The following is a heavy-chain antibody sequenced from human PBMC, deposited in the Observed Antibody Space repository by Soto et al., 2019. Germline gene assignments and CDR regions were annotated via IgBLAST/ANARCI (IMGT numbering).Heavy chain of an antibody. CDR3: WAPGGGGGY. J-gene: IGHJ4*02. Sequence: EVQLVESGGGLIQPGGSLRLSCAVSGFTVSNNYMSWVRQAPGKGLEGVSVIYSGGYTAYGDSVKGRFTISRDNSKNTRLPTIQGLSAIRIAVYYWWAPGGGGGYWGQGTLVTVSS. D-gene: IGHD3-16*01. CDR1: GFTVSNNY. CDR2: IYSGGYT. V-gene: IGHV3-53*01.